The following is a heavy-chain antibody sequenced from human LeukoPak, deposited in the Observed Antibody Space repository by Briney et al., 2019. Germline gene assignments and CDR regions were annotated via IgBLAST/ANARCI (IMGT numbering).Heavy chain of an antibody. CDR1: GGSFSGYY. V-gene: IGHV4-34*01. Sequence: SETLSLTCAVYGGSFSGYYWSWIRQPPGKGLEWIGEINHSGSTNYNPSLKSRVTISVDTSKNQFSLKRSSVTAADTAVYYCARGGYSGYDFDYWGQGTLVTVSS. J-gene: IGHJ4*02. D-gene: IGHD5-12*01. CDR3: ARGGYSGYDFDY. CDR2: INHSGST.